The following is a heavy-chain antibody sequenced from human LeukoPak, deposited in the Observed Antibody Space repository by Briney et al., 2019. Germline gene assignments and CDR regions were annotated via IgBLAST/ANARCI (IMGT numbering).Heavy chain of an antibody. J-gene: IGHJ3*02. V-gene: IGHV3-30-3*01. Sequence: GGSLRLSCAASGFTFSSYAMHWVRQAPGKGLEWVAVISYDGSNKYYADSVKGRFTISRDNSKNTLYLQMNSLRAEDTAVYYCARENAFTMIVVVIGRGDAFDIWGQGTMVTVSS. D-gene: IGHD3-22*01. CDR2: ISYDGSNK. CDR1: GFTFSSYA. CDR3: ARENAFTMIVVVIGRGDAFDI.